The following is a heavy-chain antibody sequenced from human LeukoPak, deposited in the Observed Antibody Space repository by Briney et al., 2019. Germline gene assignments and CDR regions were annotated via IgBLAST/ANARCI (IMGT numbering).Heavy chain of an antibody. CDR2: INHSGST. CDR1: GGSFSGYY. V-gene: IGHV4-34*01. CDR3: ARMLAATGNAP. Sequence: SETLSLTCAVYGGSFSGYYWSWIRQPPGKGLEWIGEINHSGSTNYNPSLKSRVTISVDTSKNQFSLKLSSVTAADTAVYYCARMLAATGNAPGGQGTLVTVSS. D-gene: IGHD6-6*01. J-gene: IGHJ5*02.